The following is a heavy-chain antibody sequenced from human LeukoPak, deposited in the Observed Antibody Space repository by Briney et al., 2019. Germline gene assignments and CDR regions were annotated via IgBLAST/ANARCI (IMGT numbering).Heavy chain of an antibody. Sequence: TLSLTCTVSGGSISSDDYYWSWIRQHPGKGLEWIGYIYHSGKPYYNPSLNSRIIMSIDTSEKQFSLKLSSVTAADTAMYYCARVTLTSGAAIDLWGQGTVVTVSS. CDR1: GGSISSDDYY. V-gene: IGHV4-31*03. J-gene: IGHJ3*01. CDR2: IYHSGKP. CDR3: ARVTLTSGAAIDL. D-gene: IGHD1-14*01.